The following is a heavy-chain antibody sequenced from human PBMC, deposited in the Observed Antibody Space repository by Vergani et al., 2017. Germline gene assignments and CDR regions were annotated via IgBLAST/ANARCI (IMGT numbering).Heavy chain of an antibody. J-gene: IGHJ6*03. CDR3: VSGSDYYYMDV. V-gene: IGHV3-23*01. D-gene: IGHD3-3*02. Sequence: EVQLLESGGGLVQPGGSLRLSCAASGFTFSSYAMSWVRQAPGKGLEWVSAISGSGGSTYYADSVKGRFTISRDNSNNTLYLQMNSLSAEDTAVYYCVSGSDYYYMDVWGKGTTVTVSS. CDR2: ISGSGGST. CDR1: GFTFSSYA.